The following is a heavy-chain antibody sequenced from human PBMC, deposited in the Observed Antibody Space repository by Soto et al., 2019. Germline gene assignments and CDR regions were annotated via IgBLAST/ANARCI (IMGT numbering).Heavy chain of an antibody. D-gene: IGHD3-10*01. CDR1: GDRVSSDSAA. V-gene: IGHV6-1*01. CDR3: ATQTFGSNALFDT. J-gene: IGHJ4*02. CDR2: TFYRSKWYN. Sequence: SQTLSPTCAISGDRVSSDSAAWNWSRQSPSRGLEWLGRTFYRSKWYNDYAVSVKSRITINPDTSKNQFTLNLASVSAADTAVYYCATQTFGSNALFDTWGQGALVTVSS.